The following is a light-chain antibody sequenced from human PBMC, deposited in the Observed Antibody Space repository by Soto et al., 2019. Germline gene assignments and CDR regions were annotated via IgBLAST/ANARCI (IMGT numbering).Light chain of an antibody. CDR1: QSVSSY. J-gene: IGKJ2*01. CDR2: GAS. V-gene: IGKV1-39*01. Sequence: DLQMTQSPSSLSASVGDRVTITCRASQSVSSYLHWYQQKPGKAPKLLIYGASSLQSGVPSRFSGSESGTDFTLTITSLQPEDFATYYCQQSYNSPRTFGQGTKLEIK. CDR3: QQSYNSPRT.